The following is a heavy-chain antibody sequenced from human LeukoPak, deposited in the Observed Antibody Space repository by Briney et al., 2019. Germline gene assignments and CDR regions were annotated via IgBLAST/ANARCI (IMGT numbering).Heavy chain of an antibody. D-gene: IGHD2-2*02. J-gene: IGHJ4*02. Sequence: SGPTLVKPTQTLTLTCTFAGFSLNTNGVGVGWIRQPPGKALEWLALILRDADKRYSPSLKSRLTVTKDTSKKQVVLTMTNIDLVDTATYYCARVGFCSSTSCYSGAYYFDYRGQGTLVTVSS. V-gene: IGHV2-5*02. CDR3: ARVGFCSSTSCYSGAYYFDY. CDR2: ILRDADK. CDR1: GFSLNTNGVG.